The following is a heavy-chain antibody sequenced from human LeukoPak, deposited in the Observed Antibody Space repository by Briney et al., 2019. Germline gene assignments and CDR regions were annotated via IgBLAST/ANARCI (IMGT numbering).Heavy chain of an antibody. D-gene: IGHD2-15*01. V-gene: IGHV4-31*03. CDR1: GGSISSGGYY. CDR3: AGEKGYCSGGSCYGSWFDP. Sequence: PSETLSLTCTVSGGSISSGGYYWSWIRQHPGKGLEWIGYIYYSGSTYYNPSLKSRVTISVDTSKNPFSLKLSSVTAADTAVYYCAGEKGYCSGGSCYGSWFDPWGQGTLVTVSS. CDR2: IYYSGST. J-gene: IGHJ5*02.